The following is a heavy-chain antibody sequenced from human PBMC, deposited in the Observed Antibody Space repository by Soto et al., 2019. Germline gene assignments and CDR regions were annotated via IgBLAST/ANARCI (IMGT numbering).Heavy chain of an antibody. J-gene: IGHJ3*02. D-gene: IGHD3-3*01. Sequence: QLHLVQSGAVVKKPGASVTVSCSASGYPVTAYYMHWVRQAPGRGLEWMGGINPATGAAKYTQTFPGRGTMTRDTSTSNVFMELSGLTSEDTAVFYCARGGGVGVAGSAAFDMWGQGTLVTVSS. CDR1: GYPVTAYY. V-gene: IGHV1-2*02. CDR3: ARGGGVGVAGSAAFDM. CDR2: INPATGAA.